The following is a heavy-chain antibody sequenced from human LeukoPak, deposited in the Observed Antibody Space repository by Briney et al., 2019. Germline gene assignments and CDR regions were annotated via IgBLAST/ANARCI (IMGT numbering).Heavy chain of an antibody. CDR1: GYTFTSYN. D-gene: IGHD6-19*01. CDR2: MNPNSVNT. J-gene: IGHJ4*02. Sequence: APVKVSCKASGYTFTSYNINWVRQATGQGLEWMGWMNPNSVNTGSAQKFQGRVTMTRNTSISTAYMELSSLRSEDTAVYYCARGRRSSGWYIDYWGQGTLVTVSS. V-gene: IGHV1-8*01. CDR3: ARGRRSSGWYIDY.